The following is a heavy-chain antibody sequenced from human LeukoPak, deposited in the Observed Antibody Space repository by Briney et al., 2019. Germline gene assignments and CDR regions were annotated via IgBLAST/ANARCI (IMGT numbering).Heavy chain of an antibody. D-gene: IGHD3-22*01. Sequence: GGSLRLSCAASGFTFSSYAMSWVRQAPGKGLEWVSAISGSGGSTYYADSVKGRFTISRDNSKNTLYLQMNSLRAEDTAVYYCASPYDSSGYYPEDYFDYWGRGTLVTVSS. V-gene: IGHV3-23*01. CDR1: GFTFSSYA. CDR3: ASPYDSSGYYPEDYFDY. CDR2: ISGSGGST. J-gene: IGHJ4*02.